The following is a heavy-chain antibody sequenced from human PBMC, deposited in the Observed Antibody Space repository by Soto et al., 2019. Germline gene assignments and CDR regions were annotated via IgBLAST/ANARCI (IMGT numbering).Heavy chain of an antibody. Sequence: QVQLQESGPGLVKPSETLSLTCTVSGGSISSYYWSWIRQPPGKGLEWIGYIYYSGSTNYNPSLKIRVTISVDTSKNQFSLKLSPVTPADTAVYCCATGRQLVSVFSQAWGMDVWGQGTTVTVSS. CDR1: GGSISSYY. CDR2: IYYSGST. V-gene: IGHV4-59*01. J-gene: IGHJ6*02. D-gene: IGHD6-6*01. CDR3: ATGRQLVSVFSQAWGMDV.